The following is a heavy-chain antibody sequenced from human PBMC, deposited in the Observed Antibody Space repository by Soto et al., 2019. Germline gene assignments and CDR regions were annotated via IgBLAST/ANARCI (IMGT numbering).Heavy chain of an antibody. CDR1: GGAFSTYG. J-gene: IGHJ6*02. CDR3: ARRDGYNYDYYYGMDV. D-gene: IGHD5-12*01. V-gene: IGHV1-69*06. CDR2: IIPSFGTP. Sequence: SVKVSCKTSGGAFSTYGLSWVRQASGQGLEWMGGIIPSFGTPKYAQKFQGRVTITADRSTTTVYMQLSSLRSEDTAVYYCARRDGYNYDYYYGMDVWGQGTTVTVSS.